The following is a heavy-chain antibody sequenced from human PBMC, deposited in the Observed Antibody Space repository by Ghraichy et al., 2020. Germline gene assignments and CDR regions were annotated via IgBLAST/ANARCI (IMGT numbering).Heavy chain of an antibody. CDR2: INHSGST. D-gene: IGHD3-9*01. CDR3: ARGHLLRYFDWLLSNWFDP. V-gene: IGHV4-34*01. J-gene: IGHJ5*02. Sequence: EPLSLTCAVYGGSFSGYYWSWIRQPPGKGLEWIGEINHSGSTNYNPSLKSRVTISVDTSKNQFSLKLSSVTAADTAVYYCARGHLLRYFDWLLSNWFDPWGQGTLVTVSS. CDR1: GGSFSGYY.